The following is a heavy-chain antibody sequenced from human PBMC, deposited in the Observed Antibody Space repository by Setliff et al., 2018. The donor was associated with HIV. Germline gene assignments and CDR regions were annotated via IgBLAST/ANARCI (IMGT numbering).Heavy chain of an antibody. CDR2: IYSSGST. CDR3: ARHSGVASPNWFDP. Sequence: TLSLTCTVSGGSISGHYWSWIRQPPGRGLEWIGYIYSSGSTNFNPPLQSRVTISVDTSKNQFPLKLSSVTAADTAVYYCARHSGVASPNWFDPWGQGTMVTVSS. V-gene: IGHV4-4*09. D-gene: IGHD3-10*01. J-gene: IGHJ5*01. CDR1: GGSISGHY.